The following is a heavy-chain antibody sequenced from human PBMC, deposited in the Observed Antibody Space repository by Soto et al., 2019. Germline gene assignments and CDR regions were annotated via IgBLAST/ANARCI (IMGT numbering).Heavy chain of an antibody. J-gene: IGHJ4*02. Sequence: GGSLRLSCAASGFTFSSYSMNWVRQAPGKGLEWVSYISSSSSTIYYADSVKGRFTISRDNAKNSLYLQMNSLRDEDTAVYYCARLPYYDFCSGPPYYWGQGTLVTVSS. CDR2: ISSSSSTI. D-gene: IGHD3-3*01. CDR3: ARLPYYDFCSGPPYY. V-gene: IGHV3-48*02. CDR1: GFTFSSYS.